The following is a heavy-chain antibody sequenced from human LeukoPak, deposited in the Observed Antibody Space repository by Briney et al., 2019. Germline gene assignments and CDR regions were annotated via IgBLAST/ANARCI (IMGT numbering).Heavy chain of an antibody. CDR2: INPNSGGT. D-gene: IGHD2-15*01. V-gene: IGHV1-2*02. Sequence: RASVKVSCKASGYTFTGYYMHWVRQAPGQGLEWMGWINPNSGGTNYAQKFQGRVTMTRDTSISTAYMELSRLRSDDTAVYYCARGPRCSGGSCYRGWFDPWGQGTLVTVSS. J-gene: IGHJ5*02. CDR1: GYTFTGYY. CDR3: ARGPRCSGGSCYRGWFDP.